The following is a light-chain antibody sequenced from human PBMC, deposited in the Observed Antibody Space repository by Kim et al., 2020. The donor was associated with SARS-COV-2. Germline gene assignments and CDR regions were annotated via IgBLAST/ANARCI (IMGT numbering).Light chain of an antibody. J-gene: IGLJ3*02. CDR1: SSDVGGYNY. V-gene: IGLV2-14*03. CDR2: DVS. Sequence: QSALTQPASVSGSPGQSITISCTGTSSDVGGYNYVSWYQQHPGKAPKLMIYDVSNRPSGVSNRFSGSKSGNTAPLTISGLQAEDEADYYCSSYTSSSRVFGGGTQLTVL. CDR3: SSYTSSSRV.